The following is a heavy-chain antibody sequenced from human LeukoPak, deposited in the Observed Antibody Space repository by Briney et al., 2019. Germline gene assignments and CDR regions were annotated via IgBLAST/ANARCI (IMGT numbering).Heavy chain of an antibody. D-gene: IGHD3-10*01. V-gene: IGHV1-18*01. CDR2: ISAYNRNT. CDR1: GYTFTSYG. J-gene: IGHJ4*02. Sequence: ASVKVSCKASGYTFTSYGISWVRQAPGQGLVWMGWISAYNRNTDYAQKLQGRVTMTTDTSTSTAYMELRSLRSDDTAVYYCARTTYYYGSGSYPADYWGQGTLVTVSS. CDR3: ARTTYYYGSGSYPADY.